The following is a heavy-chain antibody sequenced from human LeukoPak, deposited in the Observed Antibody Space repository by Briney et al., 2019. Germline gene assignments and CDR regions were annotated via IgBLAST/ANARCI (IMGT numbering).Heavy chain of an antibody. CDR1: GYIFINYG. CDR3: ARDLSSGWTTD. V-gene: IGHV1-18*01. D-gene: IGHD6-19*01. Sequence: GASVKVSCKASGYIFINYGISRVRQAPGQGLEWMGWISGYNGNTNYAQKLQGRVTMTTDTSTSTAYMELRSLRSDDTAVYYCARDLSSGWTTDWGQGTLVTVSS. J-gene: IGHJ4*02. CDR2: ISGYNGNT.